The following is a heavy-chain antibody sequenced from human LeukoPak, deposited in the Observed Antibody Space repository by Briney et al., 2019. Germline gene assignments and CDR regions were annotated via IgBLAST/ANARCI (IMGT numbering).Heavy chain of an antibody. D-gene: IGHD6-19*01. CDR1: GLTFSGYE. V-gene: IGHV3-48*03. J-gene: IGHJ4*02. Sequence: GGSLRLSCAASGLTFSGYEMNWVRQAPGKGLEWVSYISSSGNTIYYADSVKGRFTISRDNAKNSLNLQMNNLRAEDTAVYYCARVPGSSGWNYYFDYWGQGTLVTVSS. CDR3: ARVPGSSGWNYYFDY. CDR2: ISSSGNTI.